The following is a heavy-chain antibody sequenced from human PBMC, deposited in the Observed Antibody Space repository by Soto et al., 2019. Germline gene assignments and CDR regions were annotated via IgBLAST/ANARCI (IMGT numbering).Heavy chain of an antibody. V-gene: IGHV3-13*01. D-gene: IGHD3-16*01. Sequence: EVQLLESGGGLVQPGGSLRLSCAASGFTFSSYDMHWVRQATGKGLEWVSAIGTAGDTYYPGSVKGRFTISRENAKNSLYLQMNSLRAGDTAVYYCARADPSGGPDYWGQGTLVTVSS. CDR2: IGTAGDT. CDR1: GFTFSSYD. CDR3: ARADPSGGPDY. J-gene: IGHJ4*02.